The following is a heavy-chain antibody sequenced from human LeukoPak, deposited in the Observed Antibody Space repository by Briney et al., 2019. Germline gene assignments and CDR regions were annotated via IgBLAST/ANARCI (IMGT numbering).Heavy chain of an antibody. J-gene: IGHJ4*02. D-gene: IGHD1-26*01. V-gene: IGHV3-33*01. CDR3: AREYYSGNYYVFDY. Sequence: GGSLRLSCAASGFTFSSFGMHWVRQAPGKGLEWVAIIWFDGSNKYYADSVTGRFTVSRDNSKNTLSLQMNSLRAEDTAVYFCAREYYSGNYYVFDYWGQGTLVTVSS. CDR1: GFTFSSFG. CDR2: IWFDGSNK.